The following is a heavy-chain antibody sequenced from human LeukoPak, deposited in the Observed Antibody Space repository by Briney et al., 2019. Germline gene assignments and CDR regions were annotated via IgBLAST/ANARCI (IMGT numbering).Heavy chain of an antibody. CDR2: ISAYNGNT. CDR1: GYTFTGYY. J-gene: IGHJ4*02. V-gene: IGHV1-18*04. Sequence: ASVKVSCKASGYTFTGYYMHWVRQAPRQGLEWMGWISAYNGNTNYAQKLQGRVTMTTDTSTSTAYMELRSLRSDDTAVYYCARGRLVVVAATAFDYWGQGTLVTVSS. CDR3: ARGRLVVVAATAFDY. D-gene: IGHD2-15*01.